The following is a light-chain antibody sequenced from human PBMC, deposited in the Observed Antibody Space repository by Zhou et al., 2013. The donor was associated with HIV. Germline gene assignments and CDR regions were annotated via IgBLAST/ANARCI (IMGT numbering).Light chain of an antibody. J-gene: IGKJ5*01. CDR2: GAS. Sequence: ERVMTQSPATLSVSPGERVNLSCRASQSVSRDLAWYQQKPGQAPRLLIYGASSRAPGIPDRFSGSGSGTDFTLTISRLEPEDFAVYCCQQYVTAPITFGQGTRLEIK. CDR3: QQYVTAPIT. V-gene: IGKV3-20*01. CDR1: QSVSRD.